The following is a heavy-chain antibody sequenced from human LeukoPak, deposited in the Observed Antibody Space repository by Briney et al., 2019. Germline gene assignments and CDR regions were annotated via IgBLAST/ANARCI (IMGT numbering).Heavy chain of an antibody. Sequence: PSETLSLTCTVSGGSISSYYWSWIRQPPGKGLEWIGYIYYSGSTNYNPSLKSRVTISVDTSKNQFSLKLTSVTAADTAVYYCARGVSHYYASGSYYIAFDYWGQGTLVTVSS. CDR2: IYYSGST. V-gene: IGHV4-59*01. D-gene: IGHD3-10*01. CDR1: GGSISSYY. CDR3: ARGVSHYYASGSYYIAFDY. J-gene: IGHJ4*02.